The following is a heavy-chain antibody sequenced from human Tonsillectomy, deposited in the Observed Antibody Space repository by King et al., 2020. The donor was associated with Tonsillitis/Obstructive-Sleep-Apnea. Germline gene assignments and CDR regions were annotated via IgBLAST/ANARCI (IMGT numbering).Heavy chain of an antibody. J-gene: IGHJ6*03. CDR1: AYTFTTYG. D-gene: IGHD3-9*01. V-gene: IGHV5-51*01. CDR2: IYPANSDT. Sequence: VQLVQSGAEVKKPGESLKISCKGSAYTFTTYGIAWVRQMPGKGLEWMGIIYPANSDTKYSPTFQGQVTISVDTSISTAYLQWSSLKASDTAMYYCAKSLRYDYSYMDVWGKGTTVTVSS. CDR3: AKSLRYDYSYMDV.